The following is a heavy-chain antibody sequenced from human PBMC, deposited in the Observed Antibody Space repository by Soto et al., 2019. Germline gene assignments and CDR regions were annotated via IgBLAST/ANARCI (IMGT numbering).Heavy chain of an antibody. CDR3: ARRGYEYDRSGFTFQH. V-gene: IGHV5-51*01. Sequence: PGESLKISCKGSGYSFTSYWIAWVRQVPGKGLEWMGILYPGDSDTRYSPSFQGQVTISADKSISTAYLQWSSLKASDTAMYYCARRGYEYDRSGFTFQHWGQGTMVTVSS. J-gene: IGHJ1*01. CDR1: GYSFTSYW. D-gene: IGHD3-22*01. CDR2: LYPGDSDT.